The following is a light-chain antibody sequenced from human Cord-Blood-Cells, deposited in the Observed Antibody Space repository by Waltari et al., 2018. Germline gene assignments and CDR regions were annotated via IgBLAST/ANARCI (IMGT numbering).Light chain of an antibody. Sequence: QSVLTQPPSASGTPGQRVTISCSGSSSNIGSNTVNWYQQLPGTAPKLLIYSNNPRPSGVPYRFSGSKSGTSASLAISGLQSEDEADYYCAAWDDSLNGVVFGGGTKLTVL. CDR3: AAWDDSLNGVV. V-gene: IGLV1-44*01. CDR2: SNN. CDR1: SSNIGSNT. J-gene: IGLJ2*01.